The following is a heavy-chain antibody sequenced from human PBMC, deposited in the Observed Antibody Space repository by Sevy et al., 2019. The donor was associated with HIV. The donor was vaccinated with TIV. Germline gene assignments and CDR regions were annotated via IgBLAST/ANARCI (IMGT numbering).Heavy chain of an antibody. J-gene: IGHJ3*02. CDR3: ARDLRSNFFDAFDI. Sequence: GGSLRLSCAVSGLTFSSHDMTWVRQAPGKGLEWVSGISGAGGSKWYADSVKGRFAISRDNSKNTLYLQMNTLRTEDTAMYYCARDLRSNFFDAFDIWGQGTMVTVSS. CDR1: GLTFSSHD. V-gene: IGHV3-23*01. D-gene: IGHD3-3*01. CDR2: ISGAGGSK.